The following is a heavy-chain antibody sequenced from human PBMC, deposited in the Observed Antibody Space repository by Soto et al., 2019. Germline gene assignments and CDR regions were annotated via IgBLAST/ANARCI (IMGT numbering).Heavy chain of an antibody. CDR2: IIPIFGTA. D-gene: IGHD3-22*01. V-gene: IGHV1-69*06. CDR1: GGTFSSYA. CDR3: ATGLHTYYYDSSGYYPFDY. J-gene: IGHJ4*02. Sequence: SVKVSCKASGGTFSSYAISWVRQAPGQGLEWMGGIIPIFGTANYAQKFQGRVTITADKSTSTAYMELSSLRSEDTAVYYCATGLHTYYYDSSGYYPFDYWGQGTLVTV.